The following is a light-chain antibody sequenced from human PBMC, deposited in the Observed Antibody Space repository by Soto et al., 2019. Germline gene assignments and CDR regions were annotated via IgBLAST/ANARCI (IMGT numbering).Light chain of an antibody. CDR3: HQRQYWPPIT. V-gene: IGKV3-11*01. Sequence: VVLTQSPATLSLSPGERATLSCRTSLSVSVYLDWYQQKPGQAPRLLISDASNRATGIPARFSGSGSGTDFTLTISSLEPEDFAVYYCHQRQYWPPITFGQGTRLV. J-gene: IGKJ5*01. CDR1: LSVSVY. CDR2: DAS.